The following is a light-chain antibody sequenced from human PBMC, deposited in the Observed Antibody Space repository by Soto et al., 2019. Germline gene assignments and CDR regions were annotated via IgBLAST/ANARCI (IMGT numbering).Light chain of an antibody. Sequence: EIVMTQSPATLSVSPGERATLSCRASQSVSSNLAWYQQKPGQAPRLLSYGASTRATGIPARFSGSGSGTEFSLTISSLQSEECAVYYCQQYNNWPPWTFGQGTKVEIK. CDR2: GAS. J-gene: IGKJ1*01. CDR3: QQYNNWPPWT. CDR1: QSVSSN. V-gene: IGKV3-15*01.